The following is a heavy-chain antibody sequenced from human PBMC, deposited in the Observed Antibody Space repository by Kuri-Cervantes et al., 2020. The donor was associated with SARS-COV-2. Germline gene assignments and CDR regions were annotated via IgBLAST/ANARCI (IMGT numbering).Heavy chain of an antibody. CDR2: ISGSGGST. V-gene: IGHV3-23*01. CDR1: GFTFSSYA. D-gene: IGHD3-10*01. CDR3: AKPGITMVRGVIYWFDP. J-gene: IGHJ5*02. Sequence: GGSLRLSCAASGFTFSSYAMSWVRQAPGKGLEWVSAISGSGGSTYYADSVKGRFTISRDNSKNTLYLQMNSLRAEDTAVYYCAKPGITMVRGVIYWFDPWAREPWSPSPQ.